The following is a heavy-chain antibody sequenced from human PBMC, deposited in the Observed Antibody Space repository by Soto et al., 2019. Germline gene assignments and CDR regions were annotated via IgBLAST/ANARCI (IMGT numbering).Heavy chain of an antibody. CDR2: VNPSGASA. D-gene: IGHD3-16*01. CDR1: GNTFNNYY. J-gene: IGHJ4*02. CDR3: AREIRWGRFFDS. Sequence: GASVKVSCKASGNTFNNYYLHWVRQAPGQGLEWMGIVNPSGASASYAEKFQGRVIVTRETSTSTVYMELRSLRSEDTAVYFCAREIRWGRFFDSWGQGTLVTVSS. V-gene: IGHV1-46*02.